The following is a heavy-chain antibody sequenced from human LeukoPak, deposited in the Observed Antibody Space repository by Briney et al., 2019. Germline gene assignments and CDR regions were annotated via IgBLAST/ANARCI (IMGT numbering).Heavy chain of an antibody. CDR1: GGSFSGYY. J-gene: IGHJ3*02. CDR3: AKSNGYGLVDI. D-gene: IGHD3-10*01. CDR2: INHSGST. Sequence: SETLSLTCAVYGGSFSGYYWSWIRQPPGKGLEWIGEINHSGSTNYNPSLKSRVTISVDTSKNQFSLKLNSVTAADTAVYYCAKSNGYGLVDIWGQGTLVTVSS. V-gene: IGHV4-34*01.